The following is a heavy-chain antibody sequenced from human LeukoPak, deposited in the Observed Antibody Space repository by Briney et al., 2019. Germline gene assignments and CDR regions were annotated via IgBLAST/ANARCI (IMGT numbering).Heavy chain of an antibody. J-gene: IGHJ4*02. CDR2: INSDGSST. CDR1: GFTFSSYW. CDR3: ARDYGDYADY. Sequence: PWGSLRLSCAASGFTFSSYWMSWVGQAPGKGLVGVSRINSDGSSTSYADSVKGRFTNSRDNAKNTLYLQMNSLRAEDKAVYCCARDYGDYADYWGQGTLVTVSS. V-gene: IGHV3-74*01. D-gene: IGHD4-17*01.